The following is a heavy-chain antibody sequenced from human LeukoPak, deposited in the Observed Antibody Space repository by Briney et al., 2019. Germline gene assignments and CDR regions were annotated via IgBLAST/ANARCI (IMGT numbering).Heavy chain of an antibody. V-gene: IGHV3-20*04. CDR1: GFSFDDYG. CDR3: ARDGGWYKRGLDYYYYYMDV. Sequence: GGSLRLSCAASGFSFDDYGMNWVRQAPGKGLEWVCRINANGASTAYADSVKGRFTISRDNAKNSLYLQMNSLRAEDTALYYRARDGGWYKRGLDYYYYYMDVWGKGTTVTVSS. J-gene: IGHJ6*03. D-gene: IGHD6-19*01. CDR2: INANGAST.